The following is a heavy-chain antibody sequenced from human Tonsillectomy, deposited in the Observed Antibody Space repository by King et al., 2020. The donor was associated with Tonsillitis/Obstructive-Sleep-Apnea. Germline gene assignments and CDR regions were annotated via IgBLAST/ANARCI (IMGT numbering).Heavy chain of an antibody. CDR3: ATEITTDAFDI. Sequence: VQLQQWGAGLLKPSETLSITCAVDGGSFSGYYWSWIRQPPGKGLEWIGEIDHTGSTNYNPSLKSRVTIAVDTSKNQFSLNLDSVTAADTAVYYCATEITTDAFDIWGQGTMFTVSS. CDR2: IDHTGST. V-gene: IGHV4-34*01. D-gene: IGHD3-16*01. CDR1: GGSFSGYY. J-gene: IGHJ3*02.